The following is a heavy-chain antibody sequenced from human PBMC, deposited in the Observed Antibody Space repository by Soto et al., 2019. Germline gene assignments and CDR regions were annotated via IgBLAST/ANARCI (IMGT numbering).Heavy chain of an antibody. CDR1: GFTFSSYG. CDR3: AKDSDRGSSWSGGDY. V-gene: IGHV3-30*18. CDR2: ISYDGSNK. J-gene: IGHJ4*02. D-gene: IGHD6-13*01. Sequence: GGSLRLSCAASGFTFSSYGMHWVRQAPGKGLEWVAVISYDGSNKYYADSVKGRFTISRDNSKNTLYLQMNSLRAEDTAVYYCAKDSDRGSSWSGGDYWGQGT.